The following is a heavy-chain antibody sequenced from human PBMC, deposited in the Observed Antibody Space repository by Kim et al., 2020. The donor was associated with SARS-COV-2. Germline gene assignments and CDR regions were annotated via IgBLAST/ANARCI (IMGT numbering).Heavy chain of an antibody. V-gene: IGHV5-10-1*01. CDR2: SYT. CDR3: ARGSDYDY. Sequence: SYTTYSPSFQGHVSISADKSINTAYLQWTSLKASDTAIYYCARGSDYDYWGQGTLVTVSS. D-gene: IGHD4-17*01. J-gene: IGHJ4*02.